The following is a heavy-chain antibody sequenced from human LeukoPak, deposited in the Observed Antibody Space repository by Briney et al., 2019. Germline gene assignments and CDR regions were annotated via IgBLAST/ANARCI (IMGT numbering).Heavy chain of an antibody. J-gene: IGHJ4*02. V-gene: IGHV3-30*18. Sequence: GGSLRLSCAASGFTFSSYGMHWVRQAPGKGLEWVAVISYDGSNKYYADSVKGRFTISSDNSKNTLYLQMNSLRAEDTAVYYCAKDGPRNILIGYVDYWGQGTLVTVSS. CDR1: GFTFSSYG. CDR2: ISYDGSNK. CDR3: AKDGPRNILIGYVDY. D-gene: IGHD3-9*01.